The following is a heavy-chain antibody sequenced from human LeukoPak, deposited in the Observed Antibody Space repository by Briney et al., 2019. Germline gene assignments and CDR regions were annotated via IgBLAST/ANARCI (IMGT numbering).Heavy chain of an antibody. V-gene: IGHV5-51*01. J-gene: IGHJ6*02. Sequence: GESLKISCRGFGYSFTTYWIGWVRQMPGKGLEWMGIIYPGDSETRYSPSFQGQVTISADKSISSVYLQWCSLKASDTATYYCARRSTIFYGMDVWGQGTTVTVSS. D-gene: IGHD3-3*01. CDR2: IYPGDSET. CDR3: ARRSTIFYGMDV. CDR1: GYSFTTYW.